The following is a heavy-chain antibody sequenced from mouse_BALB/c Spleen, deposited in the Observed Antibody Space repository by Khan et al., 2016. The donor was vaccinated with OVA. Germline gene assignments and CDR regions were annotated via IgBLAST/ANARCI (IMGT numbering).Heavy chain of an antibody. CDR3: SRNSTRYNYAMDY. J-gene: IGHJ4*01. V-gene: IGHV3-2*02. CDR1: GYSITSDYA. D-gene: IGHD2-5*01. CDR2: ISSSGST. Sequence: EVQLQESGPGLVKPSQSLSLTCTVTGYSITSDYAWNWIRQFPGNKLEWMGYISSSGSTNYNPALKSRISITRDTSKNQFFLQLNSVTTEDTATYYYSRNSTRYNYAMDYWGQGTSVTVSS.